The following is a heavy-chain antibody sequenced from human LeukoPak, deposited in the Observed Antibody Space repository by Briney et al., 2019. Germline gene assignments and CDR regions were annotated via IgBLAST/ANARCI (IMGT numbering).Heavy chain of an antibody. D-gene: IGHD4-17*01. CDR1: GVSVSSAGY. J-gene: IGHJ3*02. V-gene: IGHV4-31*03. CDR3: ARVPPDYGDYVRAFDI. Sequence: PSRTLSLTCTVSGVSVSSAGYWSWIRQSPGKGLEWIGYFYFSGSTYYNPSLKSRVTISVDTSKNHFSLKLSSVTAADTAVYYCARVPPDYGDYVRAFDIWGLGTKVTVSS. CDR2: FYFSGST.